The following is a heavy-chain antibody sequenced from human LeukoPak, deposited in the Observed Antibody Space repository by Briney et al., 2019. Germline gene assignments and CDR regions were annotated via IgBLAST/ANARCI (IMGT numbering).Heavy chain of an antibody. CDR3: ANIVVVPAVMYYFDS. J-gene: IGHJ4*02. CDR2: ISSSGSTI. Sequence: GGSLRLSCAASGFTFSSYEMNWVRQAPGKGLEWVSYISSSGSTIYYADSVKGRFTISRDNAKNSLYLQMNSLRAEDTAVYYCANIVVVPAVMYYFDSWGQGTLVTVSS. D-gene: IGHD2-2*01. V-gene: IGHV3-48*03. CDR1: GFTFSSYE.